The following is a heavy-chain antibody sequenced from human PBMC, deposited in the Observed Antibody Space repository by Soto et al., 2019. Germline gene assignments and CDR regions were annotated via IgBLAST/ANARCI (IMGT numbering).Heavy chain of an antibody. V-gene: IGHV3-48*03. J-gene: IGHJ5*02. CDR1: GFTFSSYE. Sequence: LRLSCAASGFTFSSYEMNWVRQAPGKGLEWVSYISRSGGTIYSADSVKGRFTISRDNAKNSLYLQMNSLRVEDTAVYYCARGWDCSSTTCYTHNSFDPWGQGMLVTVPQ. D-gene: IGHD2-2*02. CDR2: ISRSGGTI. CDR3: ARGWDCSSTTCYTHNSFDP.